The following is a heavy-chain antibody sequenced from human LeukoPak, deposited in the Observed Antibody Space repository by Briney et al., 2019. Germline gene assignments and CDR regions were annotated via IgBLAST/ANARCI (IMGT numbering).Heavy chain of an antibody. J-gene: IGHJ4*02. CDR1: GFTFGDYG. CDR2: IWSDGSNE. Sequence: PGRSLRLSCAASGFTFGDYGIHWVRQAPGKGLELVANIWSDGSNEYYGDSVGGRFTISRDNSRSTLYLQMNSLRVEDTALYFCARDRERAADLGYWGQGTLVTVSS. D-gene: IGHD6-13*01. V-gene: IGHV3-33*01. CDR3: ARDRERAADLGY.